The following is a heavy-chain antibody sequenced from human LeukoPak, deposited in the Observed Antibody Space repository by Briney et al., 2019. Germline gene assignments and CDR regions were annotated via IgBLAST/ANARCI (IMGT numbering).Heavy chain of an antibody. D-gene: IGHD3-10*01. CDR2: IVVGSGNT. CDR1: GFTFTSSA. Sequence: SVKVSCKASGFTFTSSAVQWVRQAGGQRLEWMGWIVVGSGNTNYAQKFQERVTITRDMSTSTAYMELSSLRSEDTAVYYCAAPRGYYGSGSNYYYYMDVWGKGTTVTVSS. V-gene: IGHV1-58*01. J-gene: IGHJ6*03. CDR3: AAPRGYYGSGSNYYYYMDV.